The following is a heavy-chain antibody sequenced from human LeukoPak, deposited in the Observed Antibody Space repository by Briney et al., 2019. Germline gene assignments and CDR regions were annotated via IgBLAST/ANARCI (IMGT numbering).Heavy chain of an antibody. Sequence: GGSLRLSRAASGFTFTNYAMSWVRQAPGKGLEWVSAISDRGDRQYYADSVKGRFTISRDNSMDTLCLQMNSLSVEDTAVYYCVVYTGGYRSQFWGQGTLVTVSS. CDR1: GFTFTNYA. V-gene: IGHV3-23*01. CDR3: VVYTGGYRSQF. J-gene: IGHJ4*02. D-gene: IGHD5-24*01. CDR2: ISDRGDRQ.